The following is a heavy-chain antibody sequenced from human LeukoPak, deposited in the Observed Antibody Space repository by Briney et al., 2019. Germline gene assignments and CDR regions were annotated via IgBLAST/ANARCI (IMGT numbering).Heavy chain of an antibody. D-gene: IGHD3-3*01. CDR1: GYTFTSYG. J-gene: IGHJ6*03. CDR2: ISAYNGNT. Sequence: ASVEVSCKASGYTFTSYGISWVRQAPGQGLEWMGWISAYNGNTNYAQRLQGRVTMTTDTSTSTAYMELRSLRSDDTAVYFCARDNQALQGVVTISFYYYYMDVWGKGTTVTVSS. V-gene: IGHV1-18*01. CDR3: ARDNQALQGVVTISFYYYYMDV.